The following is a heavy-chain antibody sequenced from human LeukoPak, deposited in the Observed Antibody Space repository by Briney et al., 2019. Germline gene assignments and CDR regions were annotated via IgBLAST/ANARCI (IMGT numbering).Heavy chain of an antibody. D-gene: IGHD6-19*01. V-gene: IGHV1-8*01. CDR3: ARGYSSGWTWYYYYYYGMDV. CDR2: MNPNSGNT. J-gene: IGHJ6*02. Sequence: GASVKVSCKASGYTFTSYDINWVRQATGQGLEWMGWMNPNSGNTGYAQKFQGRVTMTRNTSISTAYMGLSSLRSEDTAVYYCARGYSSGWTWYYYYYYGMDVWGQGTTVTVSS. CDR1: GYTFTSYD.